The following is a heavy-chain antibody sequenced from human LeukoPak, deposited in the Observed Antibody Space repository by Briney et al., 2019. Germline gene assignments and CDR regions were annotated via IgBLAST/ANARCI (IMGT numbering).Heavy chain of an antibody. CDR3: ASLSPGLAAAGRYYFDY. D-gene: IGHD6-13*01. CDR1: GGSISSSNW. Sequence: SGTLSLTCAVSGGSISSSNWWSWVRQPPGKGLEWIGEIYHSGSTNYNPSLKSRVTISIDKTKNQFSLKLSSVTAADTAVYYCASLSPGLAAAGRYYFDYWGQGTLVTVSS. V-gene: IGHV4-4*02. CDR2: IYHSGST. J-gene: IGHJ4*02.